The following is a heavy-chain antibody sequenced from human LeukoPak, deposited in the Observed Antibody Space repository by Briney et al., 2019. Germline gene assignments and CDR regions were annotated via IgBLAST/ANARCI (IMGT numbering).Heavy chain of an antibody. D-gene: IGHD1-7*01. Sequence: ASVKVSCKASGYTFTSSYMHWVRQAPGQGLEWMGIINPSGGSTSYAQKFQGRVTMTRDMSTSTVYMELSSLRSEDTAVYYCARGITGTTDWFDPWGQGTLVTVSS. CDR1: GYTFTSSY. V-gene: IGHV1-46*01. CDR2: INPSGGST. CDR3: ARGITGTTDWFDP. J-gene: IGHJ5*02.